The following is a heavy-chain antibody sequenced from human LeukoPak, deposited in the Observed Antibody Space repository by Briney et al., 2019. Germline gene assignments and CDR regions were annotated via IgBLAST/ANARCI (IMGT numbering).Heavy chain of an antibody. CDR1: GFTFSSYA. Sequence: QPGGSLRLSCAASGFTFSSYAMSWVRQAPGKGLEWVSAISGSGGSTYYADSVKGRFTISRDNSKNTLYLQMNSLRAEDTAVYYCAKDPGLLWFGELLYLDYWSQGTLVTVSS. CDR3: AKDPGLLWFGELLYLDY. CDR2: ISGSGGST. D-gene: IGHD3-10*01. J-gene: IGHJ4*02. V-gene: IGHV3-23*01.